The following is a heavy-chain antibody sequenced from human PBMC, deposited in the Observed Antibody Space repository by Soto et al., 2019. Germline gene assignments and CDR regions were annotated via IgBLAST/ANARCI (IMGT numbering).Heavy chain of an antibody. CDR1: GFSLSTSGVG. V-gene: IGHV2-5*02. D-gene: IGHD7-27*01. CDR3: AHRLLTGADSNWFDP. Sequence: QITLKESGPPLVKPTQTLTLTCTFSGFSLSTSGVGVGWIRQPPGKALEWLALIYWDDDKRYSPSLKSRLTSTKDTSKNQVVLTMTNMDPVDTATYYCAHRLLTGADSNWFDPWGQGTLVTVSS. CDR2: IYWDDDK. J-gene: IGHJ5*02.